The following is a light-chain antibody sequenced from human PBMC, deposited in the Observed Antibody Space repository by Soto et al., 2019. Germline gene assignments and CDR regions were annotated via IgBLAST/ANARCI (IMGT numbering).Light chain of an antibody. J-gene: IGLJ3*02. Sequence: QSALTQPASVSGSPGQSTTISCTGTSSDVGGYNYVSWYQQHPGKAPKLMIYDVSNRPSGVSNRFSGSKSGNTASLTISGLQAEDEADYYCSSYTSSSTWVFGGGTQLTVL. CDR2: DVS. CDR1: SSDVGGYNY. CDR3: SSYTSSSTWV. V-gene: IGLV2-14*01.